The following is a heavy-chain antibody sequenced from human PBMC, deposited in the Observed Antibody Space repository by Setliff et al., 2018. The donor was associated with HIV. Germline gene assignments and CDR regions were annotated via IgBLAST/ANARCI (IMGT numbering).Heavy chain of an antibody. Sequence: SETLSLTCTVSGGSISSGGYYWSWIRQHPGKGLEWIGYIYYSGSTYYNPSLKSRVSISVDTSKNQFSMKLSFVTAADTAVYYCARSGSDYKWFDPWGQGTLVTVSS. V-gene: IGHV4-31*03. CDR1: GGSISSGGYY. J-gene: IGHJ5*02. CDR2: IYYSGST. CDR3: ARSGSDYKWFDP. D-gene: IGHD3-10*01.